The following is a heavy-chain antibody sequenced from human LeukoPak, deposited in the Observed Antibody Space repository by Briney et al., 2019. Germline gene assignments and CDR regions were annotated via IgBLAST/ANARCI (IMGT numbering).Heavy chain of an antibody. CDR3: AKDRGSSWFDAFDI. J-gene: IGHJ3*02. Sequence: GGSLRLSCLASGFTFSHFWMSWVRQAPGKGLEWVANIKQDGSEKHYVDSVKGRFTISRDNAKNSLYLQMNSLRAEDTALYYCAKDRGSSWFDAFDIWGQGTMVTVSS. V-gene: IGHV3-7*03. CDR1: GFTFSHFW. D-gene: IGHD6-13*01. CDR2: IKQDGSEK.